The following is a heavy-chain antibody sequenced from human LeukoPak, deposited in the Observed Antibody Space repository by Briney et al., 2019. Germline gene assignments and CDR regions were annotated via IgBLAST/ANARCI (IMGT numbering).Heavy chain of an antibody. Sequence: GGSLRLSCVASGFTFSNYDMHWVRQAPGKGLEWVSTLSGSGDETFSADSVKGRFTISRDNAKNTLYLQMNTLRVEDTAVYYCTRDLMDYDVSTGLHHYYMDVWGQGTTVTVSS. CDR2: LSGSGDET. J-gene: IGHJ6*02. V-gene: IGHV3-21*01. CDR3: TRDLMDYDVSTGLHHYYMDV. D-gene: IGHD3-9*01. CDR1: GFTFSNYD.